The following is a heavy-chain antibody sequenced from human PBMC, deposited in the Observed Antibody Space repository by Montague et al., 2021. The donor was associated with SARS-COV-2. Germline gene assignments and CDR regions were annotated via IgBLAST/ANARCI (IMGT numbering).Heavy chain of an antibody. J-gene: IGHJ3*02. V-gene: IGHV4-31*03. CDR1: GGSISSGGYY. CDR3: ARARTRITMIVVVIDAFDI. CDR2: IYYSGST. Sequence: TLSLTYTVSGGSISSGGYYWSWIRQHPGKGLEWIGYIYYSGSTYYNPSLKSRVTISVDTSKNQFSLKLSSVTAADTAVYYCARARTRITMIVVVIDAFDIWGQGTMVTVSS. D-gene: IGHD3-22*01.